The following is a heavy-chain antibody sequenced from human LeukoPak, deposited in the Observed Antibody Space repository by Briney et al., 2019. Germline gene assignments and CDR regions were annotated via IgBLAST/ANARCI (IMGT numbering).Heavy chain of an antibody. CDR3: ARDRAYYYYGMDV. V-gene: IGHV1-2*02. J-gene: IGHJ6*02. CDR2: INPNTGDT. Sequence: ASVKVSCKASAYTFSGNYMHWVRQAAGQGLEWMGWINPNTGDTNYAQKFQGRVTMTRDTSISTSYMELSRLRSDDTAVYFCARDRAYYYYGMDVWGQGTTVTVSS. CDR1: AYTFSGNY.